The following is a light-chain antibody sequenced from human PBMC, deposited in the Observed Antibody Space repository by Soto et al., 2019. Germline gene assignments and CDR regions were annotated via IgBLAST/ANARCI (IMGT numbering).Light chain of an antibody. CDR3: KQASSLPFT. J-gene: IGKJ3*01. CDR1: HDINTW. V-gene: IGKV1-12*01. Sequence: DIQMTQSPSSVSASIGDRVTITCRASHDINTWLAWYQQKPGQAPELLIYAASNLHSGVPSRFGGSGSGTEFTLTISSLQPEDFATYYCKQASSLPFTFGPGTKVEIQ. CDR2: AAS.